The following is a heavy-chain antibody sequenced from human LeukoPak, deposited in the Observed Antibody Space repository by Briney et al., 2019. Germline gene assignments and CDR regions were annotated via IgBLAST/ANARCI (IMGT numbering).Heavy chain of an antibody. J-gene: IGHJ3*02. CDR2: ISGSGGST. V-gene: IGHV3-23*01. Sequence: GGSLRLSCAASGFTFSNFAMSWARQAPGKGLEWVSAISGSGGSTYYADSVKGRFTISRDNSKNTLYLQMNSLRAEDTAVYYCAKDSNSTYNYDSSGYEDAFDIWGQGTMVTVSS. CDR1: GFTFSNFA. D-gene: IGHD3-22*01. CDR3: AKDSNSTYNYDSSGYEDAFDI.